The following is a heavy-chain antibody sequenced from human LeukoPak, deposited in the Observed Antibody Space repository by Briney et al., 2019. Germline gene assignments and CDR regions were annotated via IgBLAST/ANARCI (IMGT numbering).Heavy chain of an antibody. V-gene: IGHV1-8*01. J-gene: IGHJ5*02. CDR2: VSPKTGDR. Sequence: GASVKVSCKASGYSFSNFHINWVRQASGQGLEWIGRVSPKTGDRGYALKFQGRVTMTSDTSETTVYMEVRSLTSEDTAVYYCARTPPKGDIDTWGQGTMVTVSS. CDR3: ARTPPKGDIDT. CDR1: GYSFSNFH. D-gene: IGHD2-21*02.